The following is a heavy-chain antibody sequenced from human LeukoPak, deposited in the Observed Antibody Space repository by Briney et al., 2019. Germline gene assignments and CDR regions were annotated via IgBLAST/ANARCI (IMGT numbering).Heavy chain of an antibody. CDR3: ARGGPGRVDP. J-gene: IGHJ5*02. CDR2: NYYNGST. D-gene: IGHD3-10*01. CDR1: ARSINCGGSY. V-gene: IGHV4-31*03. Sequence: PQTLSLTCTLSARSINCGGSYWNWIRQHPGKGLEWFGYNYYNGSTYYNPSPKTRVTISVVTTKNQFSWKLSAVTAADTAVDYRARGGPGRVDPWGQGTLVSVSS.